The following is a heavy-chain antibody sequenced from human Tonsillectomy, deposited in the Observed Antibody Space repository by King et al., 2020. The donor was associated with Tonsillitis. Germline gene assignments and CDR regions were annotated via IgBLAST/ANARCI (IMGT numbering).Heavy chain of an antibody. Sequence: VQLVESGGGSVQPGGSLRLSCAASGFTFSSYAMSWVRQAPGKGLEWVSAVSGSGGSTYDADSVKGRFTISRDNSKNTLHLQMNSLRAEDTAVYYCATDVAVAGGVLYFDYWGQGTLVTVSS. CDR1: GFTFSSYA. CDR3: ATDVAVAGGVLYFDY. CDR2: VSGSGGST. J-gene: IGHJ4*02. V-gene: IGHV3-23*04. D-gene: IGHD6-19*01.